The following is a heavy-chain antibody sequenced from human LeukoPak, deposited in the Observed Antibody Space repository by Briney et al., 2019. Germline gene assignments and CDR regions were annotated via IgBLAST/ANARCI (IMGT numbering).Heavy chain of an antibody. CDR2: TYYRSKWYT. CDR3: ARPTGRIDY. J-gene: IGHJ4*02. CDR1: GDSVSSNSAA. V-gene: IGHV6-1*01. Sequence: SQTLSLTCAISGDSVSSNSAAWNWIRQSPSRGLEWLGRTYYRSKWYTYYAVSVKSRISINRDTSKNQISLQLNSVTPEDTAVYYCARPTGRIDYWGQETLVTVS. D-gene: IGHD3-10*01.